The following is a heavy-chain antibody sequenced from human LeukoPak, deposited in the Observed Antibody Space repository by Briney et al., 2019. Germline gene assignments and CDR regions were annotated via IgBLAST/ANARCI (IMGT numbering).Heavy chain of an antibody. CDR2: INPASSGT. CDR3: ARQLGNYYRAFDY. D-gene: IGHD1-26*01. V-gene: IGHV1-2*02. CDR1: GYTFTGHY. Sequence: ASVKVSCKASGYTFTGHYIHWVRQAPGQGLEWVGWINPASSGTNFAQKFQGRVTMTWDTSTSTAHMELSSLTPDDAAVFYCARQLGNYYRAFDYWGQGTLVTVSS. J-gene: IGHJ4*02.